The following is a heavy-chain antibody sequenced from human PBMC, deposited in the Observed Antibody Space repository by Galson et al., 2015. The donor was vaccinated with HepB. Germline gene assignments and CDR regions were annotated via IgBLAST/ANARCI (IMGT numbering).Heavy chain of an antibody. V-gene: IGHV1-46*01. CDR3: ARDALFTRFRGGVADI. CDR2: INPSSGGT. D-gene: IGHD3-10*01. CDR1: GYTFFSYY. J-gene: IGHJ3*02. Sequence: SVKVSCKASGYTFFSYYVHWVRQAPGQGLEWMGIINPSSGGTTYPQKFQGRVTLTRDTSTSTLYMELSSLISEDTAVYFCARDALFTRFRGGVADIWGRGTLVTVS.